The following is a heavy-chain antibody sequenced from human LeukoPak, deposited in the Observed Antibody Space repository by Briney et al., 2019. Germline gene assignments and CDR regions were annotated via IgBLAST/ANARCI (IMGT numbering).Heavy chain of an antibody. CDR1: GFRFSGYW. J-gene: IGHJ4*02. D-gene: IGHD3-3*01. CDR2: VQDDERSA. V-gene: IGHV3-74*01. CDR3: VRGHVGTIFGVIPVNPLGY. Sequence: GGSLRLSCEGSGFRFSGYWMHWVRQAPGKGLVWVSRVQDDERSASYGDSAKGRFTISKDNAKNILYLQMDGLRVEDTAVYYCVRGHVGTIFGVIPVNPLGYWGQGTLVTVSS.